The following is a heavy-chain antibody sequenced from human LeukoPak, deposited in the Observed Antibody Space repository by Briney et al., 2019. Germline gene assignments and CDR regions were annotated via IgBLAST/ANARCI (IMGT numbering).Heavy chain of an antibody. D-gene: IGHD6-19*01. V-gene: IGHV3-30*02. J-gene: IGHJ4*02. CDR3: AKPSDNGQWLGLFDY. CDR2: IRYDGSNK. CDR1: GFTFSSYG. Sequence: PGGSLRLSCAASGFTFSSYGMHWVRQAPGKGLEWVAFIRYDGSNKYYADSVKGRFTISRDNSKNTLYLQMNSLRAEDTAVYYCAKPSDNGQWLGLFDYWGQGTLVTVSS.